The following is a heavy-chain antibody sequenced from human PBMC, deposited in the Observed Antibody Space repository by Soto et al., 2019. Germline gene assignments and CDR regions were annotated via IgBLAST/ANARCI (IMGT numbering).Heavy chain of an antibody. CDR3: ARDSNQAAATFDY. CDR2: ISSSSSTI. D-gene: IGHD6-13*01. Sequence: PGGSLRLSCAASGFTFSSYSMNWVRQAPGKGLEWVSYISSSSSTIYYADSVKGRFTISRDNAKNSLYLQMNSLRAEDTAVYYCARDSNQAAATFDYWGQGTLVTVSS. V-gene: IGHV3-48*04. J-gene: IGHJ4*02. CDR1: GFTFSSYS.